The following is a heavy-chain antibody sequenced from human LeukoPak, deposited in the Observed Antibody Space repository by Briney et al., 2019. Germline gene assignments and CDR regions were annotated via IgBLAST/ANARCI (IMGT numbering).Heavy chain of an antibody. D-gene: IGHD4-23*01. V-gene: IGHV4-61*08. CDR2: IYNSGST. CDR1: GGSISSGAYY. Sequence: TSETLSLTCSVSGGSISSGAYYWNWIRQHPGKGLEWIGFIYNSGSTKYNPSLKSRVTISVDTSKNQFSLKLSSVTAADTAVYYCARSNGNSMFDYWGQGTLVTVSS. CDR3: ARSNGNSMFDY. J-gene: IGHJ4*02.